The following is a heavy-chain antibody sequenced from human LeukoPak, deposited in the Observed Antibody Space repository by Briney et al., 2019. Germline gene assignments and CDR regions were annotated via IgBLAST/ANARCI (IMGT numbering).Heavy chain of an antibody. D-gene: IGHD6-13*01. J-gene: IGHJ5*02. Sequence: ASVKVSCKASGYTFTTYTMHWVRQAPGQRLEWMGWINSGNGNTKYSQKFQGRVTITRDTSASTAYMEVTSLRSEDTAVYHCARDSYMAAADTWFDPWGQGTLVTVSS. V-gene: IGHV1-3*01. CDR2: INSGNGNT. CDR3: ARDSYMAAADTWFDP. CDR1: GYTFTTYT.